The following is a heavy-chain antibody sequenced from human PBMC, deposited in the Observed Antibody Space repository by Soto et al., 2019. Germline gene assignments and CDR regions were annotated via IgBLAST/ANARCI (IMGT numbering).Heavy chain of an antibody. CDR1: GFTFSSYA. J-gene: IGHJ4*02. CDR3: AKRIMSTIGHFDS. Sequence: PGGSLRLSCAASGFTFSSYAMGWVRQAPGKGLEWVSSISGIGHSTYYADSVKGRFTISRDNSKNTLHLQMSSLRAEDTAVYYCAKRIMSTIGHFDSWGQGTLVTVSS. V-gene: IGHV3-23*01. CDR2: ISGIGHST. D-gene: IGHD1-1*01.